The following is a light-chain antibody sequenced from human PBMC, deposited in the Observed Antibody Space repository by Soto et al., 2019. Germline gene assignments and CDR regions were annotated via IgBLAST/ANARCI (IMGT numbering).Light chain of an antibody. J-gene: IGKJ5*01. Sequence: DIQMTQSPSTLSASVGDRVTITCRASQSIGSWLAWFQQKPGKAPKVLIYKASSLQTGIPERFSGGGSGTEFTLTISSLQPDDFATYYCQQYNSYHYTFGQGTRLEIK. CDR1: QSIGSW. CDR3: QQYNSYHYT. CDR2: KAS. V-gene: IGKV1-5*03.